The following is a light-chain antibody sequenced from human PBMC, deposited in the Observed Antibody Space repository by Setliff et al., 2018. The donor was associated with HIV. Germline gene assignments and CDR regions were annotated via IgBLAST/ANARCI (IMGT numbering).Light chain of an antibody. V-gene: IGLV1-47*01. CDR2: RND. J-gene: IGLJ1*01. Sequence: QSALAQPPSASGAPGQTVTISCSGSSSNIETHYVYWYQQFPGTAPKLLIYRNDQRPPGVPARFSGSKSGTSAALTISDLRAEDEAEYFCAAWNDRPTGIYVFGTGTKVTVL. CDR3: AAWNDRPTGIYV. CDR1: SSNIETHY.